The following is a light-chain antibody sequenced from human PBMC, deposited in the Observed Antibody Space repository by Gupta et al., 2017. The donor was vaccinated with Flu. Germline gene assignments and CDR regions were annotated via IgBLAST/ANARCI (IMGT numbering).Light chain of an antibody. Sequence: PSSLSESVGDRVTITCQASQDIRKDLNWYQQRPGKAPKSLIYDASNLETGVPSRFSGSGSGTXFTFTIXSLQPEDFATYYCQQHNNDPHTFGXGTKLEIK. CDR1: QDIRKD. CDR2: DAS. CDR3: QQHNNDPHT. J-gene: IGKJ2*01. V-gene: IGKV1-33*01.